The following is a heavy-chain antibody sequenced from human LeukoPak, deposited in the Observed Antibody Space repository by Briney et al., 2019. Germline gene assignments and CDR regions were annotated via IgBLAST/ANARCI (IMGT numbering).Heavy chain of an antibody. J-gene: IGHJ6*02. D-gene: IGHD6-13*01. Sequence: GGSLRLSCAASGFTVSSNYMSWVRQAPGKGLEWVSVIYSGGSTYYADSVKGRFTISRDNSKNTLYLQMNSLRAEDTAVYYCARDPLSLAAAGRHYYYYYGMDVWGQGTTVTVSS. V-gene: IGHV3-53*01. CDR1: GFTVSSNY. CDR2: IYSGGST. CDR3: ARDPLSLAAAGRHYYYYYGMDV.